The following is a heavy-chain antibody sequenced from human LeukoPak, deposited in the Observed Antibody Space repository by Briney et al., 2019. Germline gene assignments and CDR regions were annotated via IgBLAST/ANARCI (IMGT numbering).Heavy chain of an antibody. CDR2: IKSKTDGGTT. CDR1: GFTFSNAW. J-gene: IGHJ4*02. CDR3: TTRDQTYYYGSGSYLVDY. V-gene: IGHV3-15*01. Sequence: GGSLRLSCAASGFTFSNAWKSWVRQAPGKGLEWVGRIKSKTDGGTTDYAAPVKGRFTISRDDSKNTLYLQMNSLKTEDTAVYYCTTRDQTYYYGSGSYLVDYWGQGTLVTVSS. D-gene: IGHD3-10*01.